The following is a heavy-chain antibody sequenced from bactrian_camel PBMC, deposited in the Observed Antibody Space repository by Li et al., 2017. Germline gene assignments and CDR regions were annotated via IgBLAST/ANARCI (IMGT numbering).Heavy chain of an antibody. CDR3: ATAPSGVEYEFAY. CDR2: IDSEGRNT. V-gene: IGHV3-2*01. Sequence: HVQLVESGGGSVQAGGSLRLSCAASGYTYSSYCMGWFRQAPGKGLEWVSGIDSEGRNTYYADSVKGRFTISRDNAENTVYLQMNSLKSEDTALYYCATAPSGVEYEFAYWGQGTQVTVS. D-gene: IGHD5*01. CDR1: GYTYSSYC. J-gene: IGHJ4*01.